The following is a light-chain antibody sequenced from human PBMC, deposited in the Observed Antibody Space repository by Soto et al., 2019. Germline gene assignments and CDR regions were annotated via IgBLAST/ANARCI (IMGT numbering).Light chain of an antibody. V-gene: IGLV2-14*01. J-gene: IGLJ1*01. CDR1: SSDVGGYNY. Sequence: QSFLTQPASVSGSPGQSITISCTGTSSDVGGYNYVSWYQQHPGKAPKLMIYDVSNRPSGVSNRFSGSKSGNTASLTISGLQAEDEADYYCSSYTSSSTSYVFGTGTKVTVL. CDR3: SSYTSSSTSYV. CDR2: DVS.